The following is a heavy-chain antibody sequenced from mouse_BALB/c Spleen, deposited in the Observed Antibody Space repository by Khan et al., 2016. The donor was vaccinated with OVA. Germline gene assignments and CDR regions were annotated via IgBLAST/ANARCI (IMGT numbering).Heavy chain of an antibody. CDR3: WILL. D-gene: IGHD2-3*01. CDR2: ISLKPVDYAT. J-gene: IGHJ2*01. Sequence: EVKLEESGGGMVQPGGSMKLSCVAAGFTFSNYWMNWVRQSPEKGLEWVAEISLKPVDYATHYAESVKGRFTISKDDSKSSVYRQMNNFTDEDTGNYYCWILLWGQGTTLTVSS. V-gene: IGHV6-6*02. CDR1: GFTFSNYW.